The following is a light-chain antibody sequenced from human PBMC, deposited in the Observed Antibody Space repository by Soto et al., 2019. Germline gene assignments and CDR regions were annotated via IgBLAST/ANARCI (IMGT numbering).Light chain of an antibody. Sequence: QSVLTQPPSASGTPGQRVTISCSGSSSNIGDNSASWFQQLPGTDPKRPIYRSTQRPSGVPDRFSCSESVTSAALAISVLRSEDEADDDCAALDGSLSAWVFGGGTKLTVL. CDR2: RST. CDR3: AALDGSLSAWV. CDR1: SSNIGDNS. V-gene: IGLV1-47*01. J-gene: IGLJ3*02.